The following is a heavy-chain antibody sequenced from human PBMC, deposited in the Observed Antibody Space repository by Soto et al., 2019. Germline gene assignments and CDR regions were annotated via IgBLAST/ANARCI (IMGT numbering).Heavy chain of an antibody. CDR1: GGTFSSYA. CDR2: IIPIFGTA. J-gene: IGHJ6*02. V-gene: IGHV1-69*12. D-gene: IGHD4-17*01. CDR3: ARNPMTTVTTIYYYGMDV. Sequence: QVQLVQSGAEVKKPGSSVKVSCKASGGTFSSYAISWVRQAPGQGLEWMGGIIPIFGTANYAQKFQGRVTITADESTSTXXMELSSLRSEDTAVYYCARNPMTTVTTIYYYGMDVWGQGTTVTVSS.